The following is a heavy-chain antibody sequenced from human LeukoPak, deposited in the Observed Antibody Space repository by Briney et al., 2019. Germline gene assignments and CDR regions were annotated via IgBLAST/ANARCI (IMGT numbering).Heavy chain of an antibody. J-gene: IGHJ6*02. V-gene: IGHV1-2*02. Sequence: ASVKVSCKASGYTFTGYYMHWVRQAPGQGLEWMGWINPNSGGTNYAQKFQGRVTVTRDTSISTAYMELSRLRSDDTAVYYCASWTAMPYYYYGMDVWGQGTTVTVSS. CDR1: GYTFTGYY. D-gene: IGHD5-18*01. CDR2: INPNSGGT. CDR3: ASWTAMPYYYYGMDV.